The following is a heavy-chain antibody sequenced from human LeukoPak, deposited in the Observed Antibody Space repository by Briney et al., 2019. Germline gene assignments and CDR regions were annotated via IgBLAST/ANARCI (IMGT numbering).Heavy chain of an antibody. CDR1: GFSFSSYW. D-gene: IGHD3-16*01. V-gene: IGHV3-53*04. CDR2: IDSRDNT. J-gene: IGHJ5*02. CDR3: ARESAPLGGPFDP. Sequence: PGGSLRLSCAASGFSFSSYWMHWVRQAPGKGLEWVSVIDSRDNTYHADSVKGRFTISRHTSKNTLYLQMNSLRTEDTAVYYFARESAPLGGPFDPWGRGTLVTVS.